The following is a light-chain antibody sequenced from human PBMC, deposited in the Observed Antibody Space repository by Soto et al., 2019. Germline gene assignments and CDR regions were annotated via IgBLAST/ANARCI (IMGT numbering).Light chain of an antibody. CDR1: QGVRNY. J-gene: IGKJ5*01. Sequence: PGETATLSCRASQGVRNYLAWYQHKPGQAPRLLIYGASNRATGISARISCSGSGRDFCLIINSLEPEDSAVYYCHQSTTWPSITFGQGTRLDI. V-gene: IGKV3-11*02. CDR3: HQSTTWPSIT. CDR2: GAS.